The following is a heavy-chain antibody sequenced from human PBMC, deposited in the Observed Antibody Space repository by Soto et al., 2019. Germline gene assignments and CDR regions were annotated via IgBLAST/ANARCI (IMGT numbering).Heavy chain of an antibody. CDR3: TIGSWSGEVFDI. D-gene: IGHD2-21*01. V-gene: IGHV1-69*02. J-gene: IGHJ3*02. Sequence: QVQLVQSGAEVKKPGSSVKVSCKDSGGTFSTYSMFWVRQAPGQGLEWMGRIIPMLGIANHAQRFQDRVTIPADKSTPTAHMELSSLRSEDTALYYCTIGSWSGEVFDIWGQGTMVTVSS. CDR1: GGTFSTYS. CDR2: IIPMLGIA.